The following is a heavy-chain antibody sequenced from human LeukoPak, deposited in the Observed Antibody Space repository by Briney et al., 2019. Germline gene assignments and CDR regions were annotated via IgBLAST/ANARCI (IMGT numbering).Heavy chain of an antibody. Sequence: PGGSLRLSCVASGLSFGNYWMDWVRQAPGKGLEWVGNIKQDGSEKYYVDSVKGRFTISRDNAKNSLYLDMNSLRVEDTAIHYCTRDFDPWGQGTLVTVSS. CDR2: IKQDGSEK. CDR1: GLSFGNYW. V-gene: IGHV3-7*01. CDR3: TRDFDP. J-gene: IGHJ5*02.